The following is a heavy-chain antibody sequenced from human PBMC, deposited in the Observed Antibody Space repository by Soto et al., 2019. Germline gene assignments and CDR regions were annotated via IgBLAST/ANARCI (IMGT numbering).Heavy chain of an antibody. CDR3: VRGGGGGQFDP. D-gene: IGHD2-15*01. Sequence: GGSLRLSCAGSGFTFGDSYMSWIRQAPGKGLEWLSHISPGSRYPAYADSVKGRFTISRDNAKRSLYLQMMSLTAEDTAIYYCVRGGGGGQFDPWGQGTMVAVSA. V-gene: IGHV3-11*06. J-gene: IGHJ5*02. CDR1: GFTFGDSY. CDR2: ISPGSRYP.